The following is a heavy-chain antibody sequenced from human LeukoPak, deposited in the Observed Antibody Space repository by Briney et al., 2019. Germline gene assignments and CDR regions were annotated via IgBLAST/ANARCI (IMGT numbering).Heavy chain of an antibody. CDR3: AKDRPMYYGTNGDYYSRDGDC. Sequence: GGSLRLSCVASGFTFSSYAMSWVRQAAGKGGEGVSSTSRSGETPYYADSVKGRFTISRDNSRNPLNLQMNSLRAEDKAVYYCAKDRPMYYGTNGDYYSRDGDCWGQGTLVTVSS. D-gene: IGHD2-8*01. CDR2: TSRSGETP. CDR1: GFTFSSYA. J-gene: IGHJ4*02. V-gene: IGHV3-23*01.